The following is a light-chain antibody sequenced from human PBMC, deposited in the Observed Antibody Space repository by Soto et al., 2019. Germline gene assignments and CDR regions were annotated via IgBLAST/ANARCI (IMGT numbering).Light chain of an antibody. Sequence: PGERATLSCRASQSVSSSYLAWYQQKPGQAPRLLIYGASSRATGIPDRFSGSGSGTDFTLTISRMEPEDFAVYYCQQYGSSSWTFGQGTKVDIK. CDR2: GAS. CDR3: QQYGSSSWT. CDR1: QSVSSSY. V-gene: IGKV3-20*01. J-gene: IGKJ1*01.